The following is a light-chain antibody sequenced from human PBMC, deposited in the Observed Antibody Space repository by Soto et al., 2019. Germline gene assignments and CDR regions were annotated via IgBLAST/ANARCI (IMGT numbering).Light chain of an antibody. V-gene: IGKV3-15*01. J-gene: IGKJ5*01. CDR3: QQYNEWPYT. CDR1: QSVSSS. Sequence: ERVLTQSPATLSVSPGERATLSCRASQSVSSSLAWYQQKPGQAPRLLIYGASTRATGIPARFSGNGSGKEFTLTFTSLQSEDFERYYCQQYNEWPYTFGQGTRLEIK. CDR2: GAS.